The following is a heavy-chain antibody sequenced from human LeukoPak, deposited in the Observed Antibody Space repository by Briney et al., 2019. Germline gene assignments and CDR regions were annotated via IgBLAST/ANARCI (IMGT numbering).Heavy chain of an antibody. CDR1: GGSISSSSYY. D-gene: IGHD5-18*01. V-gene: IGHV4-39*07. J-gene: IGHJ4*02. CDR2: IYYSGST. Sequence: SETLSLTCSVSGGSISSSSYYWGWIRQPPGKGLEWIGSIYYSGSTYYNPSLKSRVTISVDTSKNQFSLKLSSVTAADTAVYYCAREGEHSYGPICWGQGTLVTVSS. CDR3: AREGEHSYGPIC.